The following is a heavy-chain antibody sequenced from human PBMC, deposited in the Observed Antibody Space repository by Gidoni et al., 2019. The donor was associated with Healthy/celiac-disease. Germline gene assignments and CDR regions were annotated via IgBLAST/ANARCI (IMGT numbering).Heavy chain of an antibody. Sequence: QVQLVQSGAEVKKPGSSVKVSCTASGGTFSSYAISWVRQAPGQGLEWMGGIIPIFGTANYAQKFQGRVTITADESTSTAYMELSSLRSEDTAVYYCARVGVAAADPYYYYYGMDVWGQGTTVTVSS. CDR2: IIPIFGTA. V-gene: IGHV1-69*01. CDR1: GGTFSSYA. CDR3: ARVGVAAADPYYYYYGMDV. D-gene: IGHD6-13*01. J-gene: IGHJ6*02.